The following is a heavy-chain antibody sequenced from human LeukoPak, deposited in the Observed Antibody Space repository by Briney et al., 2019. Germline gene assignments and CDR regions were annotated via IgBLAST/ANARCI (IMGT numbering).Heavy chain of an antibody. CDR3: ARESHTSTTFDY. V-gene: IGHV3-23*01. CDR1: GFTFSSYA. D-gene: IGHD1-1*01. CDR2: ISGGGGST. J-gene: IGHJ4*02. Sequence: GSLRLSCVASGFTFSSYAMDWVRQPPGKGLEWVSAISGGGGSTYYADSVKGRLTVSRDNSKNTLYLQMNSLRAEDTAVYYCARESHTSTTFDYWGQGTLVTVSS.